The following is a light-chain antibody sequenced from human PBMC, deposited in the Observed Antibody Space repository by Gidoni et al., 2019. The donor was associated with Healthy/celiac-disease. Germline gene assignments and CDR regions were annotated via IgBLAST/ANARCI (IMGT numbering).Light chain of an antibody. CDR1: SSDVGGYNS. CDR3: NSYTGSRTLVV. Sequence: QSALTQPASMSGSPGQSITISCTGTSSDVGGYNSVSWFQQHPGKAPKLMIYDVSNRPSGVSNRFSGSQSGNTASLTISGLQAEDEADYYCNSYTGSRTLVVFGGGTRLTVL. J-gene: IGLJ2*01. V-gene: IGLV2-14*03. CDR2: DVS.